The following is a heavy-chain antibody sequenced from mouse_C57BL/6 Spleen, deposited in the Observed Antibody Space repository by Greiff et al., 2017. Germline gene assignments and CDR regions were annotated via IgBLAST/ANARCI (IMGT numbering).Heavy chain of an antibody. Sequence: QVQLQQSGAELVRSGASVKLSCKASGYTFTDYYINWVKQRPGQGLEWIARIYPGSGNTYYNEKFKGKATLTAEKSSSTAYMQLSSLTSEDSAVYFCARGGNYGAYWGQGTLVTVSA. V-gene: IGHV1-76*01. CDR2: IYPGSGNT. J-gene: IGHJ3*01. CDR3: ARGGNYGAY. D-gene: IGHD2-1*01. CDR1: GYTFTDYY.